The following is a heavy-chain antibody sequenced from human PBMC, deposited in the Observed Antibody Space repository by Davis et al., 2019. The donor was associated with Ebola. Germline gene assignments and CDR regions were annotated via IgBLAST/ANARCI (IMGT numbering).Heavy chain of an antibody. D-gene: IGHD4-11*01. CDR1: GFTFSSYG. V-gene: IGHV3-30*03. J-gene: IGHJ4*02. Sequence: GESLKISCAASGFTFSSYGMHWVRQAPGKGLEWVAVISYDGSNKYYADSVKGRFTISRDNSKNTLYLQMNSLRAEDTAVYYCARDLYTNYVFDYWGQGTLVTVSS. CDR2: ISYDGSNK. CDR3: ARDLYTNYVFDY.